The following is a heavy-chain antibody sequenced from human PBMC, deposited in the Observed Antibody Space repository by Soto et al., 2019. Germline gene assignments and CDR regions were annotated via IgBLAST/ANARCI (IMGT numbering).Heavy chain of an antibody. D-gene: IGHD3-16*01. V-gene: IGHV3-30-3*01. CDR2: ISYDGTKK. Sequence: QVQVVESGGGVVQPGRSLRLSCAASGFPVSTYSMYWIRQAPGKGLEWVALISYDGTKKDYADSVKGRFTISRDNSSNNLYLEMNRLRSDDTAVYYCVRCWGTGDGSDLGYNWFHPWGQGSMVTVSS. J-gene: IGHJ5*02. CDR3: VRCWGTGDGSDLGYNWFHP. CDR1: GFPVSTYS.